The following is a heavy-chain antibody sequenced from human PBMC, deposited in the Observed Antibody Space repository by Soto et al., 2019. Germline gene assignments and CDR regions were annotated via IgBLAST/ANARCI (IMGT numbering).Heavy chain of an antibody. V-gene: IGHV4-34*01. D-gene: IGHD2-2*01. Sequence: PSETLSLTCDVYGGSFSRYYWNWIRQPPGKGLEWLGEINHSGSTNYNPSLESRVTISLDTSKTQFSLKLTSVTAADTAVYYCASLLGSSTSSNWFDPWGQGTLVTVSS. CDR2: INHSGST. J-gene: IGHJ5*02. CDR3: ASLLGSSTSSNWFDP. CDR1: GGSFSRYY.